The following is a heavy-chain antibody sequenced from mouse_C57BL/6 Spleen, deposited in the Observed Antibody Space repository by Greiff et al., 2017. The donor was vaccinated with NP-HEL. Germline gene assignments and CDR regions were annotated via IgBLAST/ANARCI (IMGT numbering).Heavy chain of an antibody. D-gene: IGHD2-2*01. CDR3: ARGGYYGYDEGFAY. CDR2: INPGSGGT. CDR1: GYAFTNYL. V-gene: IGHV1-54*01. Sequence: VQLQQSGAELVRPGTSVKVSCKASGYAFTNYLIEWVKQRPGQGLEWIGVINPGSGGTNYNEKFKGKETLTADKSSSTAYMQLSSLTSEDSAVYFCARGGYYGYDEGFAYWGQGTLVTVSA. J-gene: IGHJ3*01.